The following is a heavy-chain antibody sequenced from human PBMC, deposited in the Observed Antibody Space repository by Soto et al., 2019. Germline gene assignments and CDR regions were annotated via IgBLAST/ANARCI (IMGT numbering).Heavy chain of an antibody. CDR2: ISYDGSNK. J-gene: IGHJ6*02. D-gene: IGHD3-22*01. Sequence: GGSLRLSCAASGFTFSSYGMHWVRQAPGKGLEWVAVISYDGSNKYYADSVKGRFTISRDNSKNTLYLQMNSLRAEDTAVYYCAKVVRRGYYSYYYYYGMDVWGQGTRVTVSS. V-gene: IGHV3-30*18. CDR1: GFTFSSYG. CDR3: AKVVRRGYYSYYYYYGMDV.